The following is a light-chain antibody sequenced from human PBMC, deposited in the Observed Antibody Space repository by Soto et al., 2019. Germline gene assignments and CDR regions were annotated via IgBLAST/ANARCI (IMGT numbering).Light chain of an antibody. CDR3: QQNNNTPWT. CDR1: QGIGNY. V-gene: IGKV1-39*01. J-gene: IGKJ1*01. Sequence: DLQMTQSPSSLYASVGDRVIITCRASQGIGNYLNWYQQRPGRAPKVLIYAASTLYRWVSSRFIGGGSGTDFTLTISSLQREDFATTYCQQNNNTPWTFGQGTKVE. CDR2: AAS.